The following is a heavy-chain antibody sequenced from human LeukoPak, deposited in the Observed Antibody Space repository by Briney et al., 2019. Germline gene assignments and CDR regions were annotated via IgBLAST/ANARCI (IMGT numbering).Heavy chain of an antibody. J-gene: IGHJ6*03. Sequence: GGSLRLSCAASGFTFSDYYMSWIRQAPGKGLEWVSYISSSGSTIYYADSVKGRFTISRDNAKNSLYLQMNSLRAEDTAVYYCARVGATYPHYYMDVWGKGTTVTVAS. CDR2: ISSSGSTI. CDR3: ARVGATYPHYYMDV. D-gene: IGHD3-16*01. CDR1: GFTFSDYY. V-gene: IGHV3-11*01.